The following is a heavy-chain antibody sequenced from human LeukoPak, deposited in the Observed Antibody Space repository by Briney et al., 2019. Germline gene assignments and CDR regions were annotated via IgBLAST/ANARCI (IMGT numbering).Heavy chain of an antibody. Sequence: PGGSLRLSCEASGFTFSSYWMSCVRQAPGKGLERVANIKTDGSEKYYVDSVKGRFTISRDNAKNSLYLQMNSLRAEDTAVYYCARDYTGYFPWGQGTLVIVSS. CDR3: ARDYTGYFP. CDR2: IKTDGSEK. CDR1: GFTFSSYW. J-gene: IGHJ5*02. D-gene: IGHD3-9*01. V-gene: IGHV3-7*03.